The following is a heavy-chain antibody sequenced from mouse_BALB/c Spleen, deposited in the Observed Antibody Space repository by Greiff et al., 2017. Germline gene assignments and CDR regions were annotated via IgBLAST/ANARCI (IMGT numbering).Heavy chain of an antibody. CDR1: GFSLTSYG. V-gene: IGHV2-2*02. Sequence: QVQLKQSGPGLVQPSQSLSITCTVSGFSLTSYGVHWVRQSPGKGLEWLGVIWSGGSTDYNAAFISRLSISKDNSKSQVFFKMNSLQANDTAIYYCARNKEDYYGYYFDYWGQGTTLTVSS. J-gene: IGHJ2*01. CDR3: ARNKEDYYGYYFDY. D-gene: IGHD1-2*01. CDR2: IWSGGST.